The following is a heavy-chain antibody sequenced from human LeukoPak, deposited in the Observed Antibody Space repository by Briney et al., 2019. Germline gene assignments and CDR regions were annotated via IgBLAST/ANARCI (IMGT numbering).Heavy chain of an antibody. J-gene: IGHJ4*02. V-gene: IGHV5-51*01. CDR3: AREYCSGGSCYSYYFDY. CDR2: IYSGDSDT. CDR1: GYSFTNYW. Sequence: GESLKISCKGSGYSFTNYWIAWVRQMPGKGLEWMGIIYSGDSDTRYSPSFQGQVTISADKSISTAYLQWSSLKASDTAMYYCAREYCSGGSCYSYYFDYWGQGTLVTVSS. D-gene: IGHD2-15*01.